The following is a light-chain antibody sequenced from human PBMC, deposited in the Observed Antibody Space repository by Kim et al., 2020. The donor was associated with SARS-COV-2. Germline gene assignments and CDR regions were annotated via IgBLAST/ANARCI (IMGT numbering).Light chain of an antibody. V-gene: IGLV3-1*01. CDR3: QAWDISTDVV. Sequence: SYELTQPPSVSVSPGQTASITCSGDKLGDKYVCWYQKKPGQPPVLVIHQDNKRPSGIPERFSGSNSGNTATLTISGAQAMDEVDYYCQAWDISTDVVFGGGTQLTVL. CDR2: QDN. J-gene: IGLJ2*01. CDR1: KLGDKY.